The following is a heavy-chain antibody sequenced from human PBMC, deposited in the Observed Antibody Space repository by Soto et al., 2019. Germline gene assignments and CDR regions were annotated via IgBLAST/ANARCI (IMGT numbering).Heavy chain of an antibody. Sequence: SETLSLTCTVSGGSISGYYWSWIRQPPGKGLEWIGYIYYSGSTNYNPSLKSRVTISVDTSKNQFSLKLSSVTAADTAVYYCARVLPSGWTYYCGMDVWGQGTTVTVSS. CDR1: GGSISGYY. CDR3: ARVLPSGWTYYCGMDV. V-gene: IGHV4-59*01. CDR2: IYYSGST. J-gene: IGHJ6*02. D-gene: IGHD6-19*01.